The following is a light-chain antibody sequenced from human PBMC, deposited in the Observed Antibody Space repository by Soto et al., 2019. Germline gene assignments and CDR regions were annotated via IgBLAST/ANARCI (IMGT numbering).Light chain of an antibody. Sequence: DIQVTQSPSSLSASVGDRVTITCRTSQSISKYLNWYQHKPGKAPKLLIYTASTLQSGVPSRFSGSGSGTEFTLTISSLQPEDFATYYCQQLKSYPITFGQGTRLEI. V-gene: IGKV1-9*01. J-gene: IGKJ5*01. CDR2: TAS. CDR3: QQLKSYPIT. CDR1: QSISKY.